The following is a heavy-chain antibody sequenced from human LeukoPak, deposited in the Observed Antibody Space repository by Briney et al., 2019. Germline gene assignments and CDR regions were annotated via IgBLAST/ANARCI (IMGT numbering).Heavy chain of an antibody. CDR1: GGSISSSSYY. D-gene: IGHD3-22*01. Sequence: SETLSLTCTVSGGSISSSSYYWGWIRQPPGKGLEWIGYIYYSGSTNYNPSLKSRVTISVDTSKNQFSLKLSSVTAADTAVYYCARGGEGYYDSSGSYYWGQGTLVTVSS. CDR3: ARGGEGYYDSSGSYY. CDR2: IYYSGST. J-gene: IGHJ4*02. V-gene: IGHV4-61*05.